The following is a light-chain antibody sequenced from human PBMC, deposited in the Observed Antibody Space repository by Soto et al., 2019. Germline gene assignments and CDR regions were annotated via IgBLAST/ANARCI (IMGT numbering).Light chain of an antibody. J-gene: IGKJ5*01. V-gene: IGKV3-20*01. CDR3: QQYGTSPIT. Sequence: EIGLTQSPGTLSMSPGERATLSCRASQSVISTYLAWYQQKFGQAPRLLIYATSTRATGIPDRFSGSGSGTDFTLTISRLEPEDFAIYYCQQYGTSPITFGQGTRLESK. CDR2: ATS. CDR1: QSVISTY.